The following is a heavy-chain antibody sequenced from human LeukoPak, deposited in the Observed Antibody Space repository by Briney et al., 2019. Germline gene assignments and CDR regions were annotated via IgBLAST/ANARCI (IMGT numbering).Heavy chain of an antibody. V-gene: IGHV3-33*01. CDR2: IWYDGSNK. J-gene: IGHJ3*02. CDR1: GFTFSSYG. CDR3: AVEYNSSPYAFDI. D-gene: IGHD2/OR15-2a*01. Sequence: GGSLRLSCAASGFTFSSYGMHWVRQAPGKRLEWVAVIWYDGSNKYYADSVKGRFTISRDSSKNTLYLQMNSLRVEDTAVYYCAVEYNSSPYAFDIWGQGTKVTVSS.